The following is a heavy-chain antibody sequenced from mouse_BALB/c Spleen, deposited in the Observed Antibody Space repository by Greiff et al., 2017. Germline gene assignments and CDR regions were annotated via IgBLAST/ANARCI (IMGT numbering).Heavy chain of an antibody. V-gene: IGHV5-6-4*01. Sequence: EVMLVESGGGLVKPGGSLKLSCAASGFTFSSYTMSWVRQTPEKRLEWVATISSGGSYTYYPDSVKGRFTISRDNAKNTLYLQMSSLKSEDTAMYYCTRDYYYGKEDYFDYWGQGTTLTVSS. CDR2: ISSGGSYT. D-gene: IGHD1-1*01. CDR3: TRDYYYGKEDYFDY. CDR1: GFTFSSYT. J-gene: IGHJ2*01.